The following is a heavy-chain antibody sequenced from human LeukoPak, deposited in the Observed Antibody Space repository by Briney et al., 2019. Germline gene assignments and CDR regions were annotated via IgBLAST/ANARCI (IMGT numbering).Heavy chain of an antibody. D-gene: IGHD6-19*01. V-gene: IGHV4-39*01. CDR1: GDSVSSGSYF. J-gene: IGHJ4*02. CDR2: IYYSGST. Sequence: SETLSLTCTVSGDSVSSGSYFWGWIRQPPGKGLEWIGSIYYSGSTYYNPSLKSRVTISVDTSKNQFSLKLSSVTAADTAVYYCARGSGWYNVYGYWGQGTLVTVSS. CDR3: ARGSGWYNVYGY.